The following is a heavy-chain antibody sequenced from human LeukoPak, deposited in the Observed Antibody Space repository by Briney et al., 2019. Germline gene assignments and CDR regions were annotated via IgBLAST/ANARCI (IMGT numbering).Heavy chain of an antibody. CDR2: IWYDGSNK. CDR1: GFTFSSYG. J-gene: IGHJ4*02. CDR3: ARDGGGVGATTNYFDY. Sequence: GGSLRLSCAASGFTFSSYGMHWVRQAPGKGLEWVAVIWYDGSNKYYADSVKGRFTISRDNSKNTLYLQMNSLRAEDTAVYYCARDGGGVGATTNYFDYWGQGTLVTVSS. D-gene: IGHD1-26*01. V-gene: IGHV3-33*01.